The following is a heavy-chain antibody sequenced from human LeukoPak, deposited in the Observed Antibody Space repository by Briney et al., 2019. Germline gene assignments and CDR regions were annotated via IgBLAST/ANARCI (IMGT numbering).Heavy chain of an antibody. CDR1: GFTVSSIA. Sequence: GGSLRLSSAASGFTVSSIAMSRVRQGPGLGLEWVFDISGSGGSTYYADTVKGRFTISRDNSKNTVYLQMNSLRAEDTAVYYCAKTIRHGYYYDSIDYWGQGTLVTVSS. CDR2: ISGSGGST. V-gene: IGHV3-23*01. D-gene: IGHD3-22*01. J-gene: IGHJ4*02. CDR3: AKTIRHGYYYDSIDY.